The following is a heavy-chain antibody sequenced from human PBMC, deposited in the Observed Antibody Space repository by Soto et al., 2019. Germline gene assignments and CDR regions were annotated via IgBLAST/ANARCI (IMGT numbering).Heavy chain of an antibody. D-gene: IGHD3-3*01. CDR2: ILYDGSNK. Sequence: GGSLRLSCAASGFTFSSYXMXXXXQAPGKGLEWVALILYDGSNKTYADSVKGRFTISRDNSKNTLYLQMNSLRAEDTAVYYCAKDVVWSANWFDPWGQGTLVTVSS. CDR1: GFTFSSYX. CDR3: AKDVVWSANWFDP. J-gene: IGHJ5*02. V-gene: IGHV3-30*18.